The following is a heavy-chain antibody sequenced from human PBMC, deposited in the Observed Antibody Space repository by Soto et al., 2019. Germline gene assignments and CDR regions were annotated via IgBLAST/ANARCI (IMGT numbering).Heavy chain of an antibody. Sequence: SVKVSCKASGGTFSSYTISWVRQAPGQGLEWMGRIIPILGIANYAQKFQGRVTITADKSTSTAYMELSSLRSEDTAVYYCASSLFYGDYPFDYWGQGTLVTVSS. D-gene: IGHD4-17*01. CDR2: IIPILGIA. V-gene: IGHV1-69*02. CDR1: GGTFSSYT. CDR3: ASSLFYGDYPFDY. J-gene: IGHJ4*02.